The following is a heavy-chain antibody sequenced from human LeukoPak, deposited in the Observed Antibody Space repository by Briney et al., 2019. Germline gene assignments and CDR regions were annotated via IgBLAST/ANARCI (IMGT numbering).Heavy chain of an antibody. J-gene: IGHJ6*02. V-gene: IGHV1-2*06. D-gene: IGHD4/OR15-4a*01. CDR1: GYTFTGYY. CDR2: INPNSGGT. CDR3: ARTNYYYYYYGMDV. Sequence: ASVKVSCTASGYTFTGYYMHWVRQAPGQGLEWMGRINPNSGGTNYAQKFQGRVTMTRDTSISTAYMELSRLRSDDTAVYYCARTNYYYYYYGMDVWGQGTTVTVSS.